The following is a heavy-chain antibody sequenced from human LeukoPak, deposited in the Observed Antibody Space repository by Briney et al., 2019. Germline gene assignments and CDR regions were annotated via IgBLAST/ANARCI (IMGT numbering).Heavy chain of an antibody. CDR3: AREFRVRYFDWLTDY. D-gene: IGHD3-9*01. V-gene: IGHV1-18*01. CDR2: ISAYNGNT. Sequence: ASVKVSCKASGYTFTSYGISWVRQAPGQGLEWMGWISAYNGNTNYAQKLQGRVTMTTDTSTSTAYMELRSLRSDDTAVYYCAREFRVRYFDWLTDYWGQGTLVTVSS. CDR1: GYTFTSYG. J-gene: IGHJ4*02.